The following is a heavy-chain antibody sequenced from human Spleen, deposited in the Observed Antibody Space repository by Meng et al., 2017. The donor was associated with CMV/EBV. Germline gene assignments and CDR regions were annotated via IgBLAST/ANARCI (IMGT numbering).Heavy chain of an antibody. D-gene: IGHD2-8*02. CDR1: GFTFGDYA. Sequence: GESLKISCTASGFTFGDYAMSWVRQAPGKGLEWVGFIRSKAYGGTTEYAASVKGRFIISRDDSKSIAYLQMNSLKTEDTAVYYCTRDLVYYGMDVWGQGTTVTVSS. CDR2: IRSKAYGGTT. CDR3: TRDLVYYGMDV. V-gene: IGHV3-49*04. J-gene: IGHJ6*02.